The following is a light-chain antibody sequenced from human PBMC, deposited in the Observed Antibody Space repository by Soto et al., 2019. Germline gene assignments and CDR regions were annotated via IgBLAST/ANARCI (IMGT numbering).Light chain of an antibody. V-gene: IGKV1-39*01. CDR2: AAS. CDR3: QQSYSTPST. CDR1: QNINKY. Sequence: DIPMTQSPSSLSASLGDRVTITCRASQNINKYLNWYQQKPGRAPKLLIYAASRLYSGVPSRFSGSQSGTDFTLTISSLQPEDFSTYFCQQSYSTPSTFGGGTKVEIK. J-gene: IGKJ4*01.